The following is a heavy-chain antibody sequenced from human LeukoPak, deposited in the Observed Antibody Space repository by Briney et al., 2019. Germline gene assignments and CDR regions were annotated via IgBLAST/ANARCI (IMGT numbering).Heavy chain of an antibody. D-gene: IGHD6-19*01. CDR1: GGTFSSYA. CDR3: AREIVAVAATGEFDY. V-gene: IGHV1-69*05. J-gene: IGHJ4*02. CDR2: IIPIFGTA. Sequence: SVKVSCKASGGTFSSYAISWVRQAPGQGLEWMGGIIPIFGTANYAQKFQGRVTITTDESTSTAYMELSSLRSEDTAVYYCAREIVAVAATGEFDYWGQGTQVTVSS.